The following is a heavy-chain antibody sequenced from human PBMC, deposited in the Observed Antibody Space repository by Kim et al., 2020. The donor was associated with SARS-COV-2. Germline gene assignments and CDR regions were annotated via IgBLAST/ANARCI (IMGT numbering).Heavy chain of an antibody. V-gene: IGHV1-8*01. D-gene: IGHD6-13*01. J-gene: IGHJ4*02. CDR3: ARGEYSSSWWVFDY. Sequence: APQFQGRVTMTRNTSISTAYMELSSLRSEDTAMYYCARGEYSSSWWVFDYWGQGTLVTVSS.